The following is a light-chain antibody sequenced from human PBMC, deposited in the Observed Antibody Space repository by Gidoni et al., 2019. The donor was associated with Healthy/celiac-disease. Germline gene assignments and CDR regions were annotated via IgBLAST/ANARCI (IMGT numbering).Light chain of an antibody. J-gene: IGKJ3*01. CDR2: WAS. Sequence: DIVMTQSPDSVAVSLGERATINCKSSQSVLYSSNNKNYLAWYQQKPGQPPKLLIYWASTRESGVPDRFSSSGSGTDFTLTISSLQAEDVAVYYCQQYYSTPLFTFGPGTKVDIK. CDR1: QSVLYSSNNKNY. CDR3: QQYYSTPLFT. V-gene: IGKV4-1*01.